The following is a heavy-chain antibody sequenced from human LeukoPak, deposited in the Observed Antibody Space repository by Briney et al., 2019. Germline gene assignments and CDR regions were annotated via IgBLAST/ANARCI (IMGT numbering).Heavy chain of an antibody. CDR2: ISGSGSST. D-gene: IGHD3-10*01. CDR1: GFTFSSYA. V-gene: IGHV3-23*01. J-gene: IGHJ1*01. Sequence: GGSLRLSCAASGFTFSSYAMSWVRQAPGKGLEWVSAISGSGSSTYYADSVKGRFTISRDNSKNTLYLQMNSLRAEDTAVYYCAKVLLWFGEFEYFQHWGQGTLVTVSS. CDR3: AKVLLWFGEFEYFQH.